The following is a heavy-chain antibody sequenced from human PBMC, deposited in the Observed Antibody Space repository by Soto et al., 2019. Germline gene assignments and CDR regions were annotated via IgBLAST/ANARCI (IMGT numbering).Heavy chain of an antibody. J-gene: IGHJ5*02. CDR1: GGTFSNYA. CDR3: ASLDSSGWLILGS. CDR2: IIPVPGTA. V-gene: IGHV1-69*01. D-gene: IGHD6-25*01. Sequence: QVQLVQSWAEMKKPGSSVKVSCKASGGTFSNYAFSWVRQAPGHGLEWMGGIIPVPGTAKYAQKFQGRVTITADESTSTAYMEMSRLRSEDTAVYYCASLDSSGWLILGSWGQGTLVTVSS.